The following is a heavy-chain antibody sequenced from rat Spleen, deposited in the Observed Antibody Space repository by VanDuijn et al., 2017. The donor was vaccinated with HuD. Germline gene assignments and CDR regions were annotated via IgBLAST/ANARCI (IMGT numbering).Heavy chain of an antibody. CDR3: ARHELPGYNWFAY. J-gene: IGHJ3*01. V-gene: IGHV5-17*01. CDR2: IIYDGTHT. CDR1: GFTFSDHA. D-gene: IGHD1-4*01. Sequence: EVQLVESGGGLVQPGDSLKLSCEASGFTFSDHAMAWVRQSPKKGLEWVATIIYDGTHTYYRDSVKGRFTISRDNTKTTLYLQMDSLRSEDTATYYCARHELPGYNWFAYWGQGTLVTVSS.